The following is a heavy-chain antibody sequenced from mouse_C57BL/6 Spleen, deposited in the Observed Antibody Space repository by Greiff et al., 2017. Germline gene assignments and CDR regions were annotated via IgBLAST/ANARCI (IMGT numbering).Heavy chain of an antibody. D-gene: IGHD2-1*01. CDR2: IYPGGGYT. J-gene: IGHJ4*01. V-gene: IGHV1-63*01. CDR1: GYTFTNYW. Sequence: QVQLQQSGAELVRPGTSVKMSCKASGYTFTNYWIGWAKQRPGHGLEWIGDIYPGGGYTNYNEKFKGKATLTADKSSSTAYMQFSSLTSEDSAIYYCAREIYGKFYAMDYWGQGTSVTVSS. CDR3: AREIYGKFYAMDY.